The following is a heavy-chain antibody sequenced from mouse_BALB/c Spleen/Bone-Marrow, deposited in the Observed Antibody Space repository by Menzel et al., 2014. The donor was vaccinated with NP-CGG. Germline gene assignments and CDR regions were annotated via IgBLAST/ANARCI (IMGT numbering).Heavy chain of an antibody. Sequence: EVQLVESGGGLVQPGGSLKLSCAASGFTFTSYTMSWVRQTPEKKLEWVAYISNGGGSTYFPDTVKGRFTISRDNAKNTLFLQMSSLMSEDTDIYYCTREDYGAYWGQGTLVTVSA. J-gene: IGHJ3*01. V-gene: IGHV5-12-2*01. CDR3: TREDYGAY. CDR2: ISNGGGST. D-gene: IGHD2-4*01. CDR1: GFTFTSYT.